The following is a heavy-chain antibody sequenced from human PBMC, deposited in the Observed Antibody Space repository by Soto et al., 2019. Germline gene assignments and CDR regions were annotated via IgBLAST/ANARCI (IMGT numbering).Heavy chain of an antibody. V-gene: IGHV4-39*01. Sequence: SETLSLTCTVSGGSISSSSYYWGWIRQPPGKGLGGIGSIFYSGSTYYNPSLKSRVTISVDTSKNQFSLKLSSVTAADTAVYYCARHLTYCSAGSCYSDFPYYGMDVWGQGTTVTSP. D-gene: IGHD2-15*01. CDR1: GGSISSSSYY. CDR3: ARHLTYCSAGSCYSDFPYYGMDV. J-gene: IGHJ6*02. CDR2: IFYSGST.